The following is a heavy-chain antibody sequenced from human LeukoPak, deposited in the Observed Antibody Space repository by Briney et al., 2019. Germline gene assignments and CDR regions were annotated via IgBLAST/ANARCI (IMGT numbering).Heavy chain of an antibody. CDR3: ARSITMIDLTSWYFDL. V-gene: IGHV3-30-3*01. CDR2: DGSNK. Sequence: GGSLRLSCAASGFTFSSYAMHWVRQAPGKGLEWWQFDGSNKYYADSVKGRFTISRDNSKNTLYLQMNSLRAEDTAVYYCARSITMIDLTSWYFDLWGRGTLVTVSS. D-gene: IGHD3-22*01. J-gene: IGHJ2*01. CDR1: GFTFSSYA.